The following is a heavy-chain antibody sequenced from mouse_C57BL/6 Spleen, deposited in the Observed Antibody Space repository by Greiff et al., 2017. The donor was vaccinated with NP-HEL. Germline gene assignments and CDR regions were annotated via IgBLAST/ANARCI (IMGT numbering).Heavy chain of an antibody. CDR2: IDPSDSYT. V-gene: IGHV1-69*01. CDR1: GYTFTSYW. D-gene: IGHD2-3*01. CDR3: ARSGIYDGYYSAWFAY. Sequence: QVQLQQPGAELVMPGASVKLSCKASGYTFTSYWMHWVKQRPGQGLEWIGEIDPSDSYTNYNQKFKGKSTLTVDKSSSTAYLQLSSLTSEDSAVYYCARSGIYDGYYSAWFAYWGQGTLVTVSA. J-gene: IGHJ3*01.